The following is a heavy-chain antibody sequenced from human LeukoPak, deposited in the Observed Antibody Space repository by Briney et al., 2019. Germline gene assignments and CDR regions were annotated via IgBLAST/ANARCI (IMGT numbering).Heavy chain of an antibody. J-gene: IGHJ3*02. D-gene: IGHD3-22*01. Sequence: ASVKVSCKASGYTFTGYYMHWVRQAPGQGLEWMGWINPNSGGTNYAQKFQGWVTMTRDTSISTAYMELSRLRSDDTAVYYCARQLDYYDSRPDAFDIWGQGTMVTVSS. CDR3: ARQLDYYDSRPDAFDI. CDR1: GYTFTGYY. CDR2: INPNSGGT. V-gene: IGHV1-2*04.